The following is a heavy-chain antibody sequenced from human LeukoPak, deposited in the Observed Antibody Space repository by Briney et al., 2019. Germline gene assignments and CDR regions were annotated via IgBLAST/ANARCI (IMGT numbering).Heavy chain of an antibody. CDR1: GVSISSYY. Sequence: SETLSLTCTVSGVSISSYYWSWIRQPPGKGLEGIGYIYTSGSTNYNPSLKSRVTISVDTSKNQYSLKLSSVTAADTAVYYCARTYYDFWSGYYYYYYMDVWGKGTTVTVSS. D-gene: IGHD3-3*01. CDR3: ARTYYDFWSGYYYYYYMDV. V-gene: IGHV4-4*09. CDR2: IYTSGST. J-gene: IGHJ6*03.